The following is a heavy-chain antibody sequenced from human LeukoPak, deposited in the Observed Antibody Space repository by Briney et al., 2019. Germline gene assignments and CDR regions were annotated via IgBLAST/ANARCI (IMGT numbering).Heavy chain of an antibody. CDR1: GGSISSYY. D-gene: IGHD6-13*01. Sequence: SETLTLTCTVSGGSISSYYWSWIRQPPGKGLEWIGYIYYSGSTNYNPSLKSRVTISVDTSKNQFSLKLSSVTAADTAVYYCARRAAAGTGLDYWGQGTLVTVSS. CDR2: IYYSGST. V-gene: IGHV4-59*01. J-gene: IGHJ4*02. CDR3: ARRAAAGTGLDY.